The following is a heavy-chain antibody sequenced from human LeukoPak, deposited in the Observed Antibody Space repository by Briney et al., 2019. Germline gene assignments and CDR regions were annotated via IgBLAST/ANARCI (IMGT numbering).Heavy chain of an antibody. D-gene: IGHD2-2*01. CDR1: GGSIGSSSYY. Sequence: SETLSLTCTVSGGSIGSSSYYWGWIRQPPGKGLEWIGSIYYSGSTYYNPSLKSRVTISVDTSKNQFSLKLSSVTAAGTAVYYCARHSRILFDPWGQGTLVTVSS. V-gene: IGHV4-39*01. J-gene: IGHJ5*02. CDR3: ARHSRILFDP. CDR2: IYYSGST.